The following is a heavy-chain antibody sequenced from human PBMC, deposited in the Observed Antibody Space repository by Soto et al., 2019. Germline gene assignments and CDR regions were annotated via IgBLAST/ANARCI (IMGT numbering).Heavy chain of an antibody. V-gene: IGHV1-69*13. CDR2: IIPIFGTA. CDR1: GGTFSSYA. Sequence: SVKVSCKASGGTFSSYAISWVRQAPGQGLEWMGGIIPIFGTANYAQKFQGRVTITADESTSTAYMELSSLRSEDTAVYYCANYYDSSGYYYEDAFDIWGQGTMVTVSS. D-gene: IGHD3-22*01. J-gene: IGHJ3*02. CDR3: ANYYDSSGYYYEDAFDI.